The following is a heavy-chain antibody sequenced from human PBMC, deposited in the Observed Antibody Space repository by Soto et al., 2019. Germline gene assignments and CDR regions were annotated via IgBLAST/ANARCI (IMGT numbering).Heavy chain of an antibody. CDR1: GFTFSSYG. CDR2: IWYDGSNK. Sequence: QVQLVESGGGVVQPGRSLRLSCAASGFTFSSYGMHWVRQAPGKGLEWVAVIWYDGSNKYYADSVKGRFTISRDNSKNTLYLQMNSLRAEDTAVYYCARSEIVVFSWYFDLWGRGTLVTVSS. D-gene: IGHD2-2*01. CDR3: ARSEIVVFSWYFDL. J-gene: IGHJ2*01. V-gene: IGHV3-33*01.